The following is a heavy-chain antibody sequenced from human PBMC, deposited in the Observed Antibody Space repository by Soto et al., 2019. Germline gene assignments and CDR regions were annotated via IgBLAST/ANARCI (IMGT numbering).Heavy chain of an antibody. CDR3: ARDSSAGVALRNHCDY. J-gene: IGHJ4*02. V-gene: IGHV3-30*04. CDR2: ISYDGRHK. Sequence: QVQLVESGGGVVQPGRSLRLSCAASGFTFSSYAMHWVRQAPGKGLEWVAVISYDGRHKYYADSVKGRFTISRDNSKYTLYLQMTRMRAADMGVSYRARDSSAGVALRNHCDYWCRGSMVTVSS. CDR1: GFTFSSYA. D-gene: IGHD1-26*01.